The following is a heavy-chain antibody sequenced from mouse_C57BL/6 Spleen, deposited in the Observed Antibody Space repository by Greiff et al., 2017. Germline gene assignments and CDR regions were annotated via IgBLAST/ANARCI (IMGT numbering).Heavy chain of an antibody. Sequence: QVQLKQPGAELVKPGASVKLSCKASGYTFTSYWMHWVKQRPGRGLEWIGRIDPNSGGTKYNEKFKSKATLTVDKPSSTAYIQLSILTSEDSAVYYCLSSDYDEGDWGQGTTLTVSS. CDR1: GYTFTSYW. D-gene: IGHD2-4*01. V-gene: IGHV1-72*01. CDR3: LSSDYDEGD. CDR2: IDPNSGGT. J-gene: IGHJ2*01.